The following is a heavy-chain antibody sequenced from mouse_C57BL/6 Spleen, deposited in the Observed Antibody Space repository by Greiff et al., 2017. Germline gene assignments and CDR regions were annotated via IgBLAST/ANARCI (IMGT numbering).Heavy chain of an antibody. J-gene: IGHJ2*01. CDR3: ARFPSYYSNYLYYFDY. D-gene: IGHD2-5*01. CDR2: LYPGDGDT. CDR1: GYAFSSYW. V-gene: IGHV1-80*01. Sequence: QVQLQQSGAELVKPGASVKISCKASGYAFSSYWMNWVKQRPGKGLEWIGQLYPGDGDTNYNGKFKGKATLTADKSSSTAYMQLSSLTSEDSAVYFCARFPSYYSNYLYYFDYWGQGTTLTVSS.